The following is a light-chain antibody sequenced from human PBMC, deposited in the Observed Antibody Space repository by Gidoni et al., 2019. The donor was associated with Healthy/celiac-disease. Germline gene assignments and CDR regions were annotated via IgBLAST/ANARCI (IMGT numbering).Light chain of an antibody. CDR3: QQYNSYPWT. CDR2: DAS. J-gene: IGKJ1*01. CDR1: QSISSW. Sequence: DIQMTQSPSTLSASVGDRVTITCRASQSISSWLAWYQQNPGKAPKLLIYDASSLESGVPSRFRGSGSGTEFTLTISSLQPDDFATYYCQQYNSYPWTFGQGTKVEIK. V-gene: IGKV1-5*01.